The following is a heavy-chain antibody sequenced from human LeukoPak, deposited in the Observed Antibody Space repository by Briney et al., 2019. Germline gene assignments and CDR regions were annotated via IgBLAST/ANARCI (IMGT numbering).Heavy chain of an antibody. Sequence: SGTLSLTCTVSGGSISSVDYYWSWIRQPPGKGLEWIGYIYYSGSTYYDPSLKSRVMISVDASKNQFYLKLSSVTAADTAVYYCVRLGIDYDILTGYIPDAFDIWGQGTMVTVSS. CDR1: GGSISSVDYY. CDR3: VRLGIDYDILTGYIPDAFDI. V-gene: IGHV4-30-4*01. D-gene: IGHD3-9*01. CDR2: IYYSGST. J-gene: IGHJ3*02.